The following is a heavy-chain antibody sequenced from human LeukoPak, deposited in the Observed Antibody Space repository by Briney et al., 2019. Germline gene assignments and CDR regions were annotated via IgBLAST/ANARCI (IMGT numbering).Heavy chain of an antibody. CDR1: GFTYGDYA. CDR3: TRDHDAFDI. V-gene: IGHV3-49*04. Sequence: GGSLRLSGTASGFTYGDYAMSWVRQAPGKGLEWVGFIRSKAYGGTTEYAASVKGRFTISRDDSKSIAYLQMNSLKTEDTAVYYCTRDHDAFDIWGQGTMVTVSS. J-gene: IGHJ3*02. CDR2: IRSKAYGGTT.